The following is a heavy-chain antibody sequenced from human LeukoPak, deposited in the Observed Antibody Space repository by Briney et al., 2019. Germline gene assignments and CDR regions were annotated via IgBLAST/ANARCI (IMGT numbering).Heavy chain of an antibody. V-gene: IGHV5-51*01. D-gene: IGHD2-15*01. CDR1: GSRFTSYW. J-gene: IGHJ6*04. CDR3: ARGPKHPEAAMDV. CDR2: IYPGDSDT. Sequence: GAPLQISAQGSGSRFTSYWSGGGRRLPGKGRKGLGIIYPGDSDTRYSPSFQGQVTISADKSIRTAYLQWSSLKASDTAMYYCARGPKHPEAAMDVWGKGTTVTVSS.